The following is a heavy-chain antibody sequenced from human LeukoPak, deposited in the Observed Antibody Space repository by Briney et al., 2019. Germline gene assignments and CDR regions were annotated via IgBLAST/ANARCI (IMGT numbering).Heavy chain of an antibody. V-gene: IGHV4-59*01. J-gene: IGHJ6*04. D-gene: IGHD6-25*01. CDR1: GGSISSYY. CDR2: IYYSGST. Sequence: PSETLSLTCTVSGGSISSYYRSWIRQPPGKGLEWIGYIYYSGSTNYNPSLKSRVTISVDTSKNQFSLKLSSVTAADTAVYYCARDPAAPSGMDVWGKGTTVTVSS. CDR3: ARDPAAPSGMDV.